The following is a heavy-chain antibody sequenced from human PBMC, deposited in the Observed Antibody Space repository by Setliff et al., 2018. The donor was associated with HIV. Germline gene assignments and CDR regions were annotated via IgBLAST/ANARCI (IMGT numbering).Heavy chain of an antibody. CDR3: ARGDMAAADPYYYYYYMDV. CDR2: VIPIFGTA. Sequence: PWASVKVSCKASGGTFSSYALSWVRQAPGQGLEWMGGVIPIFGTANYAQKFRGRVTITADESTRTAYMELSSLRSEDTAVYYCARGDMAAADPYYYYYYMDVWGKGTPVTVS. CDR1: GGTFSSYA. D-gene: IGHD6-13*01. J-gene: IGHJ6*03. V-gene: IGHV1-69*13.